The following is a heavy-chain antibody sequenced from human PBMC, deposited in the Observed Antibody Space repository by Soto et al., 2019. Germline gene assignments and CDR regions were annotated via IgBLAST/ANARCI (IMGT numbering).Heavy chain of an antibody. V-gene: IGHV1-69*01. CDR3: SSSSSPLGVDF. J-gene: IGHJ4*02. CDR2: IIPMFEKT. D-gene: IGHD6-19*01. CDR1: GGTFSSYV. Sequence: QVQLVQSGAEVKKPGSSVKVSCKASGGTFSSYVISWVRQAPGQGLEWMGGIIPMFEKTTYAQRFQGRVTITADESTSIAYMELSRLLSEDPAFYFCSSSSSPLGVDFWGQGTLVTVSS.